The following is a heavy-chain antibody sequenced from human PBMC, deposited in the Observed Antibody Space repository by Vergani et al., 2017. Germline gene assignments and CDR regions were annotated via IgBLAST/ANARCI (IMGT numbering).Heavy chain of an antibody. CDR3: ARASKLRLLEWFTGP. D-gene: IGHD3-3*01. Sequence: QVQLVQSGAEVKKPGASVKVSCKASGYTFTSYGISWVRQAPGQGLEWMGWISAYNGNTNYAQKLQGRVTMTTDTSTSTAYMELRSLRSDDTAVYYGARASKLRLLEWFTGPWGQGTLVTVSA. V-gene: IGHV1-18*01. CDR1: GYTFTSYG. CDR2: ISAYNGNT. J-gene: IGHJ5*02.